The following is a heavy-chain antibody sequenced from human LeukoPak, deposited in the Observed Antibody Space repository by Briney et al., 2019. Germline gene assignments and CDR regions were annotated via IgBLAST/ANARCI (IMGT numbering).Heavy chain of an antibody. Sequence: SQTLSLTCTVSGGSISSGGYYWSWIRQPPGKGLEWIGYIYYSGSTNYNPSLKSRVTISVDTSKNQFSLKLSSVTAADTAVYYCARRVAYGSGGYFDYWGQGTLVTVSS. V-gene: IGHV4-61*08. J-gene: IGHJ4*01. D-gene: IGHD3-10*01. CDR1: GGSISSGGYY. CDR3: ARRVAYGSGGYFDY. CDR2: IYYSGST.